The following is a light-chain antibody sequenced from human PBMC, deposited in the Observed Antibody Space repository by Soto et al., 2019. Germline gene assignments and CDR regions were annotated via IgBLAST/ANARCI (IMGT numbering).Light chain of an antibody. V-gene: IGKV3-20*01. CDR1: QSVSSNN. Sequence: EIVLTQSPGTLSLSPGERATLSCRASQSVSSNNLAWYQQRPGQAPRVVIYGASTRATGIPERFSGSGSGTDFTLTISRLEPEDFAVYYCQQYGSSPSTFCLGTKVEIK. J-gene: IGKJ1*01. CDR3: QQYGSSPST. CDR2: GAS.